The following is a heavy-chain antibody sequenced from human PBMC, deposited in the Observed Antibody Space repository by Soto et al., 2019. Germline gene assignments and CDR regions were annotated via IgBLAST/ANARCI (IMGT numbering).Heavy chain of an antibody. Sequence: TSETLSLTCAVSGGSISSSNWWSWVRQPPGKGLEWIGEIYHSGSTNYNPSLKSRVTISVDKSKNQFSLKLSSVTAADTAVYYCARVGPSYYYDSSGPGWFDPWGQGTLVTVSS. CDR2: IYHSGST. D-gene: IGHD3-22*01. V-gene: IGHV4-4*02. J-gene: IGHJ5*02. CDR1: GGSISSSNW. CDR3: ARVGPSYYYDSSGPGWFDP.